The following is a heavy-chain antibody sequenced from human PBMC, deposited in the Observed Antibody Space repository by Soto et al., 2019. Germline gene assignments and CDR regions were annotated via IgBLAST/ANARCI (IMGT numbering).Heavy chain of an antibody. CDR1: GNTFNTYY. CDR2: INPSGASA. D-gene: IGHD5-12*01. Sequence: QVQLVQSGAEVKKPGASVKLSCKASGNTFNTYYIHWLRQAPGQGLQWMGVINPSGASASYAQKFQGRVTVTRDTSTSTVYMELSSLRSEDTALYYGATDYSAYQRQHIFDIWGQGTLVTVSS. J-gene: IGHJ3*02. V-gene: IGHV1-46*03. CDR3: ATDYSAYQRQHIFDI.